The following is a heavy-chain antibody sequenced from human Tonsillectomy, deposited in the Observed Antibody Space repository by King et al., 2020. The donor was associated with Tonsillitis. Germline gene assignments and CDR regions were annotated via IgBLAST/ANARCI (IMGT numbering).Heavy chain of an antibody. Sequence: VQLQESGPGLVKPSQTLSLICTVSGGSISGGVYYWSWIRQPPGSGLEWIWYLYDSDNTYYNPSPKSRLTISVDTSKNKFSLKLSSVTAADTAVYYCGRYEGGVFDPWGQGTLVTVSS. J-gene: IGHJ5*02. CDR2: LYDSDNT. CDR3: GRYEGGVFDP. D-gene: IGHD2-15*01. CDR1: GGSISGGVYY. V-gene: IGHV4-31*03.